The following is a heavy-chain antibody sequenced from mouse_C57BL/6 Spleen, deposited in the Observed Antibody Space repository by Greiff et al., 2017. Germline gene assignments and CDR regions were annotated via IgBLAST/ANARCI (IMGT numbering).Heavy chain of an antibody. CDR1: GYTFTDYY. Sequence: EVQLQQSGPELVKPGASVKISCKASGYTFTDYYMNWVKQSHGKSLEWIGDINPNNGGTSYNQKFKGKATLTVDKSSSTAYMELRSLTSEDSAVYYCARVNDGYPYFDYWGQGTTLTVSS. V-gene: IGHV1-26*01. D-gene: IGHD2-3*01. J-gene: IGHJ2*01. CDR2: INPNNGGT. CDR3: ARVNDGYPYFDY.